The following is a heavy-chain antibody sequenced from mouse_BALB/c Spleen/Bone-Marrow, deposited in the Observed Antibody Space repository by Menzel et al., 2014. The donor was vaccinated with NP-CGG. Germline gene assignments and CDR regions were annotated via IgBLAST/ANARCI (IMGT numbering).Heavy chain of an antibody. Sequence: EVQVVESGGGLVQPGGSLKLSCAASGFDFSRYWMSWVRRAPGKGLEWIGEINPDSRTINYSPSLKDKLIISRDNAKNTLYLRLNKVRSEDTALYYCARPDYYGYLNYWGQGTTLTVSS. D-gene: IGHD1-1*01. J-gene: IGHJ2*01. CDR2: INPDSRTI. CDR3: ARPDYYGYLNY. V-gene: IGHV4-1*02. CDR1: GFDFSRYW.